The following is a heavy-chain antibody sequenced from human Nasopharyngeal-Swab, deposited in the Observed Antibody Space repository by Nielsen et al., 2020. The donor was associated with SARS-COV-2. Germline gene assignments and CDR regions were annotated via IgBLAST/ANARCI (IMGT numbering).Heavy chain of an antibody. V-gene: IGHV3-30-3*01. D-gene: IGHD6-19*01. CDR2: ISYDGSNK. Sequence: GESLKTPCAASGFTFSSYAMHWVRQAPGKGLEWVAVISYDGSNKYYADSVKGRFTISRDNSKNTLYLQMNSLRAEDTAVYYCARDRGIAVAGNYYYYGMDVWGQGTTVTVSS. CDR3: ARDRGIAVAGNYYYYGMDV. CDR1: GFTFSSYA. J-gene: IGHJ6*02.